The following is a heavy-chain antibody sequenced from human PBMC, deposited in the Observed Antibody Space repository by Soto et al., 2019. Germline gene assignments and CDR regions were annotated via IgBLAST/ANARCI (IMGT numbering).Heavy chain of an antibody. CDR2: INPSGST. V-gene: IGHV4-34*01. J-gene: IGHJ5*02. CDR1: GGSFGDYY. D-gene: IGHD2-21*01. CDR3: ARGRTYRRNGHSRRDVFDP. Sequence: PSETLSLTCAVYGGSFGDYYWSWVRQPPGKGLAWIGDINPSGSTNYNPSLKGRVTLSIDTSKNQFSLELNSVTAADTAVYFCARGRTYRRNGHSRRDVFDPWGQGTLVTVSS.